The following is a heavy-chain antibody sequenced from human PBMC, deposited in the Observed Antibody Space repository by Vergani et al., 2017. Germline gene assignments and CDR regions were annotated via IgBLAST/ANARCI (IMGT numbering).Heavy chain of an antibody. D-gene: IGHD2-2*01. CDR2: MNPNSGNT. CDR1: GYTFTSYD. J-gene: IGHJ6*03. V-gene: IGHV1-8*01. CDR3: ARVVVVPARFIGNYYYMDV. Sequence: QVQLVQSGAEVKKPGASVKVSCKASGYTFTSYDINWVRQATGQGLEWMGWMNPNSGNTGYAQKFKGRVTMTRNTSISTAYMELSSLRSEDTAVYYCARVVVVPARFIGNYYYMDVWGKGTTVTVSS.